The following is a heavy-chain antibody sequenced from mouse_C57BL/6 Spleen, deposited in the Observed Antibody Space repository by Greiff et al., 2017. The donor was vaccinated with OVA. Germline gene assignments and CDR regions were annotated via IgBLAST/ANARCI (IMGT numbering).Heavy chain of an antibody. CDR2: IYPSDSET. CDR1: GYTFTSYW. CDR3: ARSGITTVVLDY. V-gene: IGHV1-61*01. D-gene: IGHD1-1*01. Sequence: VQLQQPGAELVRPGSSVKLSCKASGYTFTSYWMDWVKQRPGQGLEWIGNIYPSDSETHYNQKFKDKATLTVDKSSSTAYMQLSSLTSEDSAVYYCARSGITTVVLDYWGQGTTLTVSS. J-gene: IGHJ2*01.